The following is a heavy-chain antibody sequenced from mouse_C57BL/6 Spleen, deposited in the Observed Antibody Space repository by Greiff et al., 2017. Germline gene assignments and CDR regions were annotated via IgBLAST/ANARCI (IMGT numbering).Heavy chain of an antibody. V-gene: IGHV5-17*01. Sequence: EVQLVESGGGLVKPGGSLKLSCAASGFTFSDYGMHWVRQAPEKGLEWVAYISSGSSNIYYADTVKGRFTITRDNAKNTLYLQMTSLRSEDTAMYYCANDGYYVGAMEYWGQETPVTVSS. CDR2: ISSGSSNI. D-gene: IGHD2-3*01. CDR3: ANDGYYVGAMEY. CDR1: GFTFSDYG. J-gene: IGHJ4*01.